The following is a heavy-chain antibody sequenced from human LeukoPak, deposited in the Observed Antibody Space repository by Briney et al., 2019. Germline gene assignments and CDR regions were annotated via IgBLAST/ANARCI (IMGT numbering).Heavy chain of an antibody. CDR3: ARSLPYGGPPFDY. J-gene: IGHJ4*02. V-gene: IGHV4-34*01. CDR2: INHSGST. D-gene: IGHD4-23*01. CDR1: GGSFSGYY. Sequence: SETLSLTCAVYGGSFSGYYWSWIRQPPGKGLEWIGEINHSGSTNYNPSLKSRVTISVDTSKNQFSLKLSSVTAADTAVYYCARSLPYGGPPFDYWDQGTLVTVSS.